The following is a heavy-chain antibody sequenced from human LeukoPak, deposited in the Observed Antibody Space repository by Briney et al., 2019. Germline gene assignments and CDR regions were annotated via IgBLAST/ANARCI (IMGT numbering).Heavy chain of an antibody. D-gene: IGHD2-2*01. J-gene: IGHJ4*02. V-gene: IGHV5-51*01. CDR1: GYGFTSYW. CDR2: IYPGDSDT. CDR3: ARSGYCSRTSCYPIDY. Sequence: GEPLKISCKGSGYGFTSYWIGWVRQMPGKGLEWMGIIYPGDSDTRYSPSFQGQVTISADKSISTAYLQWSSLKASDTAMYYCARSGYCSRTSCYPIDYWGQGTLVTVSS.